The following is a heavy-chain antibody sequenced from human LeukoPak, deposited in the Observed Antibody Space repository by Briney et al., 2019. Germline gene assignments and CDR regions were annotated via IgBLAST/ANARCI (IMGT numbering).Heavy chain of an antibody. V-gene: IGHV1-2*06. CDR2: INPNSGGT. CDR3: ARGDTVGATTKGNFDY. Sequence: ASVKVSCKASGYTFTGYYVHWVRQAPGQGLEWMGRINPNSGGTNYAQKFQGRVTMTRDTSISTAYMELSRLRSDDTAVYYCARGDTVGATTKGNFDYWGQGTLVTVSS. J-gene: IGHJ4*02. D-gene: IGHD1-26*01. CDR1: GYTFTGYY.